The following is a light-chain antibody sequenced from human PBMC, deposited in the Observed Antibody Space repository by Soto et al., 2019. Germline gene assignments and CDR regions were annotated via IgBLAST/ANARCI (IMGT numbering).Light chain of an antibody. CDR3: SSYAGSNNLVV. J-gene: IGLJ2*01. Sequence: QSALTQPASVSGSPGQSITISCTGTSSDIGNYDFVSWYQQVPGTAPKAMIYEVSKRPSGVPDRFSGSKSGNTASLTVSGLQAEDEADYYCSSYAGSNNLVVFGGGTKVTVL. V-gene: IGLV2-8*01. CDR2: EVS. CDR1: SSDIGNYDF.